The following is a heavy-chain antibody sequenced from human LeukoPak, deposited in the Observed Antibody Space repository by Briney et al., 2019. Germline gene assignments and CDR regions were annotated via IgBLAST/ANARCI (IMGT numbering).Heavy chain of an antibody. D-gene: IGHD3-9*01. Sequence: GGSLRLSCAASGFTFSSYWMSWVRQAPGKGLEWVANINKDGGEKYYVDSVKGRFTISRDNAKNSLYLQMNSLRADDTAVYYCARGPEARYYDILTGYYPNDYWGQGTLVTVSS. V-gene: IGHV3-7*03. CDR1: GFTFSSYW. CDR2: INKDGGEK. J-gene: IGHJ4*02. CDR3: ARGPEARYYDILTGYYPNDY.